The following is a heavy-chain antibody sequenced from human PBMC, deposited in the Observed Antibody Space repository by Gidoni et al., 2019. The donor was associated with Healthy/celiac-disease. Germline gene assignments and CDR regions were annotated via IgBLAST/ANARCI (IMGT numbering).Heavy chain of an antibody. J-gene: IGHJ4*02. CDR2: ISYDGSNK. CDR3: ARGPRYCSSTSCYRFSDQVDY. Sequence: QVQLVESGGGVVQPGRSLRLSCAASGFTFSSYAMHCVRQAPGKGLEWVAVISYDGSNKYYADSVKGRFTISRDNSKNTLYLQMNSLRAEDTAVYYCARGPRYCSSTSCYRFSDQVDYWGQGTLVTVSS. CDR1: GFTFSSYA. V-gene: IGHV3-30*04. D-gene: IGHD2-2*01.